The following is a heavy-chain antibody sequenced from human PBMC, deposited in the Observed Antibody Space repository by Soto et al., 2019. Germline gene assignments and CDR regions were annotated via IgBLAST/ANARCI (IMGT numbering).Heavy chain of an antibody. V-gene: IGHV3-33*01. CDR1: GFTFSSYG. Sequence: GGSLRLSCAASGFTFSSYGMHWVRQAPGKGLEWVAVIWYDGSNKYYADSVKGRFTISRDNSKNTLYLQMNSLRAEDTAVYYCAREKGRRSIAAAGTGDAFDIWGQGTMVTVS. D-gene: IGHD6-13*01. CDR2: IWYDGSNK. CDR3: AREKGRRSIAAAGTGDAFDI. J-gene: IGHJ3*02.